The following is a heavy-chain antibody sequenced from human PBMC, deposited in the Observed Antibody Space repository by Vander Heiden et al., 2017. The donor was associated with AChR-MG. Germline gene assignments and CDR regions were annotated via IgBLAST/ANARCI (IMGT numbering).Heavy chain of an antibody. CDR3: AKDSRYCSSTSCYTRPYYFDY. CDR2: ISYDGSNK. D-gene: IGHD2-2*02. J-gene: IGHJ4*02. Sequence: QVQLVESGGGVVKPGRSLRPSGAASGFTFSSYGMHWVRQAPGKGLEWVAVISYDGSNKYYADSVKGRFTISRDNSKNTLYLQMNSLRAEDTAVYYCAKDSRYCSSTSCYTRPYYFDYWGQGTLVTVSS. V-gene: IGHV3-30*18. CDR1: GFTFSSYG.